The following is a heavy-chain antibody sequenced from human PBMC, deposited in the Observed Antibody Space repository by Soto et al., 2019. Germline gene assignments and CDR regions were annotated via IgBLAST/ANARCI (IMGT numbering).Heavy chain of an antibody. V-gene: IGHV3-23*01. J-gene: IGHJ4*02. CDR1: GFTFSSCS. Sequence: GGSLRLSCAASGFTFSSCSMTWVRQAPGKGLEWVSGISGSGGDTYYSDSVKGRFTISRDNSKNTLYLQMNSLRAEDTAVYYCAGGGHSSAFYEYYFDYWGQGTLVTVSS. CDR3: AGGGHSSAFYEYYFDY. D-gene: IGHD6-19*01. CDR2: ISGSGGDT.